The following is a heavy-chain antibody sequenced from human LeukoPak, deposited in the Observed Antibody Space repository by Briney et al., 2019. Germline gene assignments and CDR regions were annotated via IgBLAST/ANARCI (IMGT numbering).Heavy chain of an antibody. Sequence: SETLSLTCTVSGGSISSRSYYWGWIRQPPGKGLEWIGSIYYSGSTYYNPSLKSRVTISVDTSKNQFSLKLSSVTAADTAVYYCASFNKHITMAPGDYWGQGTLVTVSS. D-gene: IGHD3-10*01. V-gene: IGHV4-39*01. CDR1: GGSISSRSYY. CDR2: IYYSGST. CDR3: ASFNKHITMAPGDY. J-gene: IGHJ4*02.